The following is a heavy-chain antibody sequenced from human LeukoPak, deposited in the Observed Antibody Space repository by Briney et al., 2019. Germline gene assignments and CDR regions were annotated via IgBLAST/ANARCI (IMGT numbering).Heavy chain of an antibody. CDR1: GFTFSSYA. CDR3: AKGLTTVTPGYYYGMDV. J-gene: IGHJ6*02. V-gene: IGHV3-23*01. CDR2: ISGSGGST. Sequence: GGSLRLSCAASGFTFSSYAMSWVRQAPGKGLEWVSAISGSGGSTYYADSVKGRFTISRDNSKNTLYLQMNSLRAEDTAVYYCAKGLTTVTPGYYYGMDVWGQGTTGTVSS. D-gene: IGHD4-17*01.